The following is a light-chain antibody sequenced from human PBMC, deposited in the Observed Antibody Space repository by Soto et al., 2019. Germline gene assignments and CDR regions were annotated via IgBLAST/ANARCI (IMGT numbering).Light chain of an antibody. J-gene: IGKJ2*01. CDR3: QQYGSSPLT. V-gene: IGKV3-20*01. CDR2: GAS. Sequence: EIGLTQSPGTLSLSPGERATLSCRASQSVSSSYLAWYQQKPGQAPRLLIYGASSRPTGIPDRFSGSGSGTDFTLTISRLEPEDFAVYYCQQYGSSPLTFGQGTKLEIK. CDR1: QSVSSSY.